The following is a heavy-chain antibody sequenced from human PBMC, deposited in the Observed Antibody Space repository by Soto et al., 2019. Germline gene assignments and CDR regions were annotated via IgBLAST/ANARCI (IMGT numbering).Heavy chain of an antibody. V-gene: IGHV3-30*03. CDR1: GFTFSSYG. D-gene: IGHD1-26*01. CDR2: ISYDGSNK. J-gene: IGHJ4*02. CDR3: ARDRGGSYLDY. Sequence: QVQLVESGGGVVQPGRSLRLSCAASGFTFSSYGMHWVRQAPGKGLEWVAVISYDGSNKYYADSVKGRFTISRDNSKNTLYLQMNSLRAEDTAVYYCARDRGGSYLDYWGQGTLVTVSS.